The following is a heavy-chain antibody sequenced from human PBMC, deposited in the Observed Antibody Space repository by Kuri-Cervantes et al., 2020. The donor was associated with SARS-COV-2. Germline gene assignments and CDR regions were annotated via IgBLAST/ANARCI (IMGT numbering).Heavy chain of an antibody. CDR1: GLTFSHYV. CDR3: VKSLRFLEWLPLDY. D-gene: IGHD3-3*01. V-gene: IGHV3-64D*08. J-gene: IGHJ4*02. CDR2: INNDGYYT. Sequence: GGSLRLSCSASGLTFSHYVMHWVRQAPGKGLEYVSAINNDGYYTYYTDSVKGRSIISRDNSKNTLYLQMSSLRAEDTAVYYCVKSLRFLEWLPLDYWGQGTLVTVSS.